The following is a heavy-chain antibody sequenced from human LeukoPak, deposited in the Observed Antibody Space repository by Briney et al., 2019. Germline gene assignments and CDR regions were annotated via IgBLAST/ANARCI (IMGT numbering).Heavy chain of an antibody. J-gene: IGHJ4*02. CDR3: ARDKGIYYFDY. V-gene: IGHV3-21*04. CDR1: GFTFSSYS. CDR2: ISSSSSYI. Sequence: PGGSLRLSCAASGFTFSSYSMNWVRQAPGKGLEWVSSISSSSSYIYYADSVKGRFTISRDNSKNTLYLQMNSLRAEDTAVYYRARDKGIYYFDYWGQGTLVTVSS. D-gene: IGHD6-13*01.